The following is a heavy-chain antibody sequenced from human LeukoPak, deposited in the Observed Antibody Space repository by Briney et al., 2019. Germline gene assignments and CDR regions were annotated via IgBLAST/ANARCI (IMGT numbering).Heavy chain of an antibody. J-gene: IGHJ4*02. D-gene: IGHD5-12*01. CDR3: ATTRKQAGWLRPYFDY. V-gene: IGHV1-69*13. Sequence: GASVKVSCKASGGTFSSYAISWVRQAPGQGLEWMGGIIPIFGTANYAQKFQGRVTITADESTSTAYMELSSLRSEDTAVYYCATTRKQAGWLRPYFDYWGQGTLVTVSS. CDR2: IIPIFGTA. CDR1: GGTFSSYA.